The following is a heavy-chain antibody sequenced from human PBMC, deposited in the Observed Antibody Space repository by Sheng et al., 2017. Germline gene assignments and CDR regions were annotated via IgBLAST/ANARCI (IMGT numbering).Heavy chain of an antibody. D-gene: IGHD6-13*01. CDR3: AKAGSSSWSYHSFDH. Sequence: EVQLVESGGGLVQPGGSLRLSCAASGFTFSSYAMSWVRQAPGKGLEWVSSVSVGGGTTYYADSVKGRFTISRDTSKNTLYLQMNSLRAEDTAVYYCAKAGSSSWSYHSFDHWGQGTLVTVSS. V-gene: IGHV3-23*04. CDR1: GFTFSSYA. CDR2: VSVGGGTT. J-gene: IGHJ4*02.